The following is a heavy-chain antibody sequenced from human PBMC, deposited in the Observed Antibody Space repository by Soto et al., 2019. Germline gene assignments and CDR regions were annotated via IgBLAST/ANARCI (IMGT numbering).Heavy chain of an antibody. Sequence: PGGSLRLSCAASGFTFSSYGMHWVRQAPGKGLEWVAVISYDGSNKYYADSVKGRFTISRDNSKNTLYLQMNSLRAEDTAVYYCAKDVGDYVPGFSYYYGMDVWGQGTTVTVSS. CDR3: AKDVGDYVPGFSYYYGMDV. CDR1: GFTFSSYG. D-gene: IGHD4-17*01. J-gene: IGHJ6*02. CDR2: ISYDGSNK. V-gene: IGHV3-30*18.